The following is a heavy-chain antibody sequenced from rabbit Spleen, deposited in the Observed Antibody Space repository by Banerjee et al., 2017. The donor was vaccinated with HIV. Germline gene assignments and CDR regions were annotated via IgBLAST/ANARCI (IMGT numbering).Heavy chain of an antibody. CDR1: GIDFSSNA. V-gene: IGHV1S40*01. Sequence: SLEESGGDLVKPGASLTLTCTASGIDFSSNAIYWVRQAPGKGLELIACIYTGSSSVTHYASWAKGRFTISRTSSTTVTLQMTSLTAADTATYFCAKDRADGYTNSIYGLWGQGTLVTVS. J-gene: IGHJ3*01. CDR3: AKDRADGYTNSIYGL. D-gene: IGHD6-1*01. CDR2: IYTGSSSVT.